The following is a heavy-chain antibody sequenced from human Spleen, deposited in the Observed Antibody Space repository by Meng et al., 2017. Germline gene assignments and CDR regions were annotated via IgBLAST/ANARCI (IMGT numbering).Heavy chain of an antibody. CDR2: IWYDGRNK. D-gene: IGHD2-2*01. J-gene: IGHJ4*02. CDR3: ARNRGPGQTYHPPLEY. Sequence: GGSLRLSCAASGFTFSNYGMHWVRQAPGKGLEWVAVIWYDGRNKYYADSVKGRFTISRDNSKNTLYLQMNSLRAGDTAVYYCARNRGPGQTYHPPLEYWGQETLVTVSS. CDR1: GFTFSNYG. V-gene: IGHV3-33*01.